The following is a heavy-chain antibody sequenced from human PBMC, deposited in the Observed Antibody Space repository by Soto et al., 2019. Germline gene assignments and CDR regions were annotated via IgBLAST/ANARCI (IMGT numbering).Heavy chain of an antibody. D-gene: IGHD2-2*01. Sequence: EVQLVESGGGLVKPGGSLRLSCAASGFTFSSYSMNWVRQAPGKGLEWVSSISSSSSYIYYADSVKGRFTISRDNAKNSLYLQMNSLRAEDTAVYYCARDVVVPAAKNYYYYGMDVWGQGTTATVSS. V-gene: IGHV3-21*01. J-gene: IGHJ6*02. CDR2: ISSSSSYI. CDR3: ARDVVVPAAKNYYYYGMDV. CDR1: GFTFSSYS.